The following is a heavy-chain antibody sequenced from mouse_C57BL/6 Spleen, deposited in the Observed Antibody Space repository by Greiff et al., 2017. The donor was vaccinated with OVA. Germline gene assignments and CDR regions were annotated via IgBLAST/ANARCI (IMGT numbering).Heavy chain of an antibody. CDR2: INYDGSST. V-gene: IGHV5-16*02. CDR3: ARSSPWFAY. Sequence: EVKLVESEGGLVQPGSSMKLSCTASGFTFSDYYMAWVRQVPEKGLEWVANINYDGSSTYYLDSLKSRFIISRDNAKNTLFLQMTSLRSEDTAMYYCARSSPWFAYWGQGTLVTVSA. J-gene: IGHJ3*01. CDR1: GFTFSDYY.